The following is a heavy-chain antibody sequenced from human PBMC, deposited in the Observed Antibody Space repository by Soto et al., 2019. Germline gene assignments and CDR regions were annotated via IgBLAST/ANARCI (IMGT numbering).Heavy chain of an antibody. CDR2: IDPGDTDT. J-gene: IGHJ4*02. CDR3: ARMGLTTGSLDY. Sequence: GESLKISCKDSGYXFTNYWIGWVRQMPGKGLEWMRIIDPGDTDTRYSPSFQGQVTISADKSIRTAYLQWSSLKASDTAMYYCARMGLTTGSLDYWGQGTLVTVSS. CDR1: GYXFTNYW. V-gene: IGHV5-51*01. D-gene: IGHD1-26*01.